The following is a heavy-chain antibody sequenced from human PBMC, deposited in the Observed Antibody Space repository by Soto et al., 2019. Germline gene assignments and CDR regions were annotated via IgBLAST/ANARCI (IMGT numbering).Heavy chain of an antibody. CDR2: INSDGSLT. CDR3: ARSLGYFDH. J-gene: IGHJ4*02. D-gene: IGHD3-3*01. CDR1: GSTFKKYW. Sequence: GSLRLSCGASGSTFKKYWMHWVRQAPGKGLVWVSRINSDGSLTNYADSVKGRFTISRDNAKNTLHLQMNSLRAEDTAVYYCARSLGYFDHWGQGTPVTVSS. V-gene: IGHV3-74*01.